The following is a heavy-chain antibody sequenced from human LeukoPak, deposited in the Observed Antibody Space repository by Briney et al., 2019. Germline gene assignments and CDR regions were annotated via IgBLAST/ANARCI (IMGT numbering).Heavy chain of an antibody. CDR3: ARLNPRYCSSTSCRRDYYYGMDV. D-gene: IGHD2-2*01. CDR2: IYYSGST. CDR1: GGSISSSSYY. V-gene: IGHV4-61*01. J-gene: IGHJ6*02. Sequence: PSETLSLTCTVSGGSISSSSYYWSWIRQPPGKGLEWIGYIYYSGSTNYNPSLKSRVTISVDTSKNQFSLKLSSVTAADTAVYYCARLNPRYCSSTSCRRDYYYGMDVWGQGTTVTVSS.